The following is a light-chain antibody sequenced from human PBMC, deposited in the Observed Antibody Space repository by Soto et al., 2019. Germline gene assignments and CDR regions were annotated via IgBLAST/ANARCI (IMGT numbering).Light chain of an antibody. CDR3: HQYYTSPFT. CDR1: ETVLSSNSRNY. V-gene: IGKV4-1*01. J-gene: IGKJ3*01. CDR2: WAS. Sequence: DIVMTQSPDSLAVSLGVRATINCKSSETVLSSNSRNYLGWYQLKPGQPPKLLITWASTRESGVPDRFTGSGSGTDFTLTITSLQAEDVALYFCHQYYTSPFTFGPGTKVDIK.